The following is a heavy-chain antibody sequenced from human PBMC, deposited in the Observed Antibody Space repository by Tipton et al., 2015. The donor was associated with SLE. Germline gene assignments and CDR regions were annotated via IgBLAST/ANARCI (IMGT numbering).Heavy chain of an antibody. V-gene: IGHV3-53*01. D-gene: IGHD5-18*01. CDR1: GFTFSSYS. CDR3: ARVTRGYYGMDV. J-gene: IGHJ6*02. CDR2: IYSGGST. Sequence: SLRLSCAASGFTFSSYSMNWVRQAPGKGLEWVSVIYSGGSTYYADSVKGRFTISRDNSKNTLYLQINSLRAEDTAVYYCARVTRGYYGMDVWGQGTTVTVSS.